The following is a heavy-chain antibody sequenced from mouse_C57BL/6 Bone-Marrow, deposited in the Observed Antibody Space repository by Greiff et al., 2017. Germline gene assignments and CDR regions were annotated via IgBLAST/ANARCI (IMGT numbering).Heavy chain of an antibody. CDR2: IYPGSGNT. D-gene: IGHD2-3*01. CDR3: ARLGWLPLDY. J-gene: IGHJ2*01. Sequence: VKLKQSGAELVRPGASVKLSCKASGYTFTDYYINWVKQRPGQGLEWIARIYPGSGNTYYNEKFKGKATLTADKSSSTAYMQLSSLTSEDSAVYFCARLGWLPLDYWGQGTTLTVSS. V-gene: IGHV1-76*01. CDR1: GYTFTDYY.